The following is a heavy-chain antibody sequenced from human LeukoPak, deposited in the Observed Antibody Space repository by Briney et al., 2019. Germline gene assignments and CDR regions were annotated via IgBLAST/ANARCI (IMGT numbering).Heavy chain of an antibody. V-gene: IGHV1-46*01. CDR2: INPSGGST. J-gene: IGHJ4*02. CDR1: GYTFTSYY. D-gene: IGHD6-19*01. CDR3: AREGYSGPSGWGIDY. Sequence: ASVKVSCKASGYTFTSYYMHWVRQAPGQGLEWTGIINPSGGSTSYAQKFQGRVTMTRDTSTSTVYMELSSLRSEDTAVYYCAREGYSGPSGWGIDYWGQGTLVTVSS.